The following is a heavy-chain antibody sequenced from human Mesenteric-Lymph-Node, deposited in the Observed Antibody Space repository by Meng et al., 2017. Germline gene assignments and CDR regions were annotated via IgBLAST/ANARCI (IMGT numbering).Heavy chain of an antibody. J-gene: IGHJ4*02. D-gene: IGHD3-10*01. CDR3: ARSYYDASGSYYIFDY. CDR1: GFTFSSYE. Sequence: GESLKISCEASGFTFSSYEMNWVRQAPGKGLEWASYISSSGNNKYYADSVKGRFSISRDNTKNSLYLQMNSLRAEDTAVYYCARSYYDASGSYYIFDYWGQGTLVTVSS. CDR2: ISSSGNNK. V-gene: IGHV3-48*03.